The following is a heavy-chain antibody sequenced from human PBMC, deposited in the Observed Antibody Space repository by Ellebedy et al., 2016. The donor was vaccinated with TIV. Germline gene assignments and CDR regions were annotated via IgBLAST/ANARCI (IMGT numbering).Heavy chain of an antibody. Sequence: PGGSLRLSCAASGFTFSSYAMSWVRQAPGKGLEWVSAISGSGGSTYYADSVKGRFTISRDNSKNTLYLQMNSLRAEDTAVYYCAKSEVPGDWYYYYYGMDVWGQGTTVTVSS. CDR3: AKSEVPGDWYYYYYGMDV. CDR2: ISGSGGST. J-gene: IGHJ6*02. CDR1: GFTFSSYA. V-gene: IGHV3-23*01. D-gene: IGHD2-2*01.